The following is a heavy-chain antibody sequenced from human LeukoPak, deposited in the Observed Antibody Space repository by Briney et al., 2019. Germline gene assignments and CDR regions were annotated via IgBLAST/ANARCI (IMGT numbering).Heavy chain of an antibody. CDR1: GGSISSYY. Sequence: SETLSLTCTVSGGSISSYYWSWIRQPPGKGLEWIGYIYNSGNTNYNPSLKSRVTILEDMSKNQFSLKLSSVTAAETVVFYCARLLTYGHAFDIWGQGTMVTVSS. CDR3: ARLLTYGHAFDI. CDR2: IYNSGNT. V-gene: IGHV4-59*08. D-gene: IGHD4-17*01. J-gene: IGHJ3*02.